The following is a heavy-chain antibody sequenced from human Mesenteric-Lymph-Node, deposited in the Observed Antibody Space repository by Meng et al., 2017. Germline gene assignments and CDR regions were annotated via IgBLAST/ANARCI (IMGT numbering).Heavy chain of an antibody. J-gene: IGHJ6*02. CDR3: ARDHRIQLWLLFGMDV. V-gene: IGHV1-18*01. Sequence: ASVKVSCKGSGYTFTSYGISWVRQAPGQGLEWMGWISAYNGNTNYAQKLQGRVTMTTDTSTSTAYMELRSLRSDDTAVYYCARDHRIQLWLLFGMDVWGQGTTVTVSS. D-gene: IGHD5-18*01. CDR1: GYTFTSYG. CDR2: ISAYNGNT.